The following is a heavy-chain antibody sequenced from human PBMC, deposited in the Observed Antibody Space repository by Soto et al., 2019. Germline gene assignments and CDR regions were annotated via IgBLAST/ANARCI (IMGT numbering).Heavy chain of an antibody. V-gene: IGHV4-34*01. Sequence: SETLSLTCAVYGGSFSGYYWSWIRQPPGKGLEWIGEINHSGSTNYNPSLKSRVTISVDTSKNQFSLKLSSVTAADTAVYYCARVGMTTVTTPLNWFDPWGQGTLVTVSS. D-gene: IGHD4-17*01. CDR3: ARVGMTTVTTPLNWFDP. CDR2: INHSGST. CDR1: GGSFSGYY. J-gene: IGHJ5*02.